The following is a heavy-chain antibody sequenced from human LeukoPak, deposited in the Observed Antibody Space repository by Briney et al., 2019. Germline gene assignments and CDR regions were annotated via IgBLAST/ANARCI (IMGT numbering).Heavy chain of an antibody. V-gene: IGHV3-43*02. CDR1: GFTFDDYA. Sequence: TGGSLSLSCAASGFTFDDYAMHWVRQAPGKGLEWVSLISGDGGSTYYADSVKGRFTISRDNSKNSLYLQMNSLRTEDTALYYCAKGYCGGDCAPALFDYWGQGTLVTVSS. CDR2: ISGDGGST. CDR3: AKGYCGGDCAPALFDY. D-gene: IGHD2-21*02. J-gene: IGHJ4*02.